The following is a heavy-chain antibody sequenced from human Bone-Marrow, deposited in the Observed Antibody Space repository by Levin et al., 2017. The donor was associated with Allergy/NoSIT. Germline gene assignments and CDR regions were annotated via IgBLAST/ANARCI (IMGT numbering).Heavy chain of an antibody. CDR2: INPNSGGA. Sequence: ASVKVSCKSSGYTFTGYYIHWVRQAPGQGLEWMGWINPNSGGAKYAQNFQGRVTVTRDTSLSTAYMEVTRVTSDDTAVYYCAKDPHLGEQWLSGTLFEFSGLDVWGQETTVTVSS. V-gene: IGHV1-2*02. D-gene: IGHD6-19*01. J-gene: IGHJ6*02. CDR3: AKDPHLGEQWLSGTLFEFSGLDV. CDR1: GYTFTGYY.